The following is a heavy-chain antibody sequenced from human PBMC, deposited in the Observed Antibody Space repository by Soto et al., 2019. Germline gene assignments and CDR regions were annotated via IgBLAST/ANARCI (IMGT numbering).Heavy chain of an antibody. Sequence: PGGSLRLSCAASGFTFSSYWMQWVRQAPGKGLVWVSRINTDGSSTSYADSVKGRFTISRDNAKNTLYLQMNSLRAEDTAVYYCARDSFVHGADNRAFDVWGQGTMVTVSS. CDR2: INTDGSST. D-gene: IGHD4-17*01. CDR1: GFTFSSYW. J-gene: IGHJ3*01. V-gene: IGHV3-74*01. CDR3: ARDSFVHGADNRAFDV.